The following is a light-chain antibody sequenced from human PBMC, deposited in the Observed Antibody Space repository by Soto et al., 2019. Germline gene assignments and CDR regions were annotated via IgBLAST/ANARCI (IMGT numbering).Light chain of an antibody. J-gene: IGKJ1*01. V-gene: IGKV3-20*01. CDR1: QSISSNY. CDR3: QQYGKT. Sequence: VVLTQSPGTLSLSPGERATLSCRASQSISSNYLAWYQKKPGQAPRLLIYGASSRATGIPDRFSGSGSGTDFTLTISRLEPEDFAVYYCQQYGKTFGQGTKVDIK. CDR2: GAS.